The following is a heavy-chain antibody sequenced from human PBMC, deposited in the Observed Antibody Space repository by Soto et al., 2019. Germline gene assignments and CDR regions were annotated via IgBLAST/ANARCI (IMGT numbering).Heavy chain of an antibody. CDR1: EFTFSNYA. J-gene: IGHJ4*02. CDR2: ISYDGNNK. CDR3: AGEPYCSSTSCHTPLDY. V-gene: IGHV3-30*03. D-gene: IGHD2-2*02. Sequence: PGGSLRLSCAASEFTFSNYAMHWVRQAPGKGLQWLAVISYDGNNKYYADSVEGRFTISRDNSKNALYLQMNSLRAEDTAVYYCAGEPYCSSTSCHTPLDYWGQGTLVTVSS.